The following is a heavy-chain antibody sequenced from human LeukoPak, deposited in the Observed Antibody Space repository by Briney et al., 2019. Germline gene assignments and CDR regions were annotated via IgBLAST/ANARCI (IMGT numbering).Heavy chain of an antibody. D-gene: IGHD6-13*01. Sequence: ASVKVSCKAFGYTFTSNYMHWVRQAPGQGPEWMGVISPSGGSTTYAQKFQGRVTLTRDMSTSTDYLELSSLRSEDTAVYYCARGSSSWLHYYYYYYMDVWGKGTTVTISS. CDR3: ARGSSSWLHYYYYYYMDV. CDR1: GYTFTSNY. CDR2: ISPSGGST. V-gene: IGHV1-46*01. J-gene: IGHJ6*03.